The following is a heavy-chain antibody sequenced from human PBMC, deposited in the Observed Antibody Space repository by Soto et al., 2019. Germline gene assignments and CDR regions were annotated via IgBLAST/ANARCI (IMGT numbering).Heavy chain of an antibody. D-gene: IGHD6-13*01. Sequence: EVQLVESGGGLVQPGGSLRLSCAASGFTFSSYTMNWVRQAPGKGLEWVSYITSSSSTIYYADSVKGRFTISRDNAKNSLYLQMNSLREEDTAVYYCARTLAAAAYYYYYGMDVWGQGTTVTVSS. CDR1: GFTFSSYT. J-gene: IGHJ6*02. V-gene: IGHV3-48*02. CDR2: ITSSSSTI. CDR3: ARTLAAAAYYYYYGMDV.